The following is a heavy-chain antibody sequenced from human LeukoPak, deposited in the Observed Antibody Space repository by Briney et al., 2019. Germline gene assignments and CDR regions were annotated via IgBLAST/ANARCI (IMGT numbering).Heavy chain of an antibody. CDR2: INPNSGGT. CDR3: ASQPLRQNTQHNWFDP. Sequence: ASVKVSCTASGYTFTGYYMHWVRQAPGQGLEWMGWINPNSGGTNYAQKFQGRVTMTRDTSISTAYMELSRLRSDDTAVYYCASQPLRQNTQHNWFDPWGQGTLVTVSS. D-gene: IGHD2-2*01. J-gene: IGHJ5*02. V-gene: IGHV1-2*02. CDR1: GYTFTGYY.